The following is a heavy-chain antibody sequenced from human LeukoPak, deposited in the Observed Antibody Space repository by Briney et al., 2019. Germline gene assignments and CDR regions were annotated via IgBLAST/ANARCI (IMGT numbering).Heavy chain of an antibody. Sequence: PGGSLRLSCAASGFTFSRYWMHWVRQAPGKGLVWVSRINSDGSDTTYADSVKGRFTISRDNAKNTLYLQVNSLRAEDTAVYYCLGGSWYFDYWGQGTLVTVSS. V-gene: IGHV3-74*03. CDR1: GFTFSRYW. D-gene: IGHD4-23*01. CDR3: LGGSWYFDY. CDR2: INSDGSDT. J-gene: IGHJ4*02.